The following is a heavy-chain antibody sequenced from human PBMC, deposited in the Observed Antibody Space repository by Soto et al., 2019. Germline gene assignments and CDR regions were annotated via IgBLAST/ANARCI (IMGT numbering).Heavy chain of an antibody. J-gene: IGHJ4*02. CDR1: GGSISSGDYY. D-gene: IGHD2-15*01. CDR3: ARATNGGSCYSDCDY. V-gene: IGHV4-30-4*01. Sequence: QVQLQESGPGLVKPSQTLSLTCTVSGGSISSGDYYWSWIRQPPGKGLEWIGYIYYSGSTYYNPSLKSRVSISVDTSKNQFSLKLSSVTAADTAVYYCARATNGGSCYSDCDYWGQGTLVTVSS. CDR2: IYYSGST.